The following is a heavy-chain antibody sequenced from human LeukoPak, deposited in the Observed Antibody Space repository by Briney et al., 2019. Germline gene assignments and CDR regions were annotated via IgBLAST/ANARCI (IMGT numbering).Heavy chain of an antibody. Sequence: GGSLRLSCAASGFTFSSYWMHWVRQAPGKGLEWVAVIWYDGSNKYYADSVKGRFTISRDNSKNTLYLQMNSLRAEDTAVYYCARESELYYDSSGYYYASPFDYWGQGTLVTVSS. V-gene: IGHV3-33*08. CDR2: IWYDGSNK. CDR1: GFTFSSYW. J-gene: IGHJ4*02. CDR3: ARESELYYDSSGYYYASPFDY. D-gene: IGHD3-22*01.